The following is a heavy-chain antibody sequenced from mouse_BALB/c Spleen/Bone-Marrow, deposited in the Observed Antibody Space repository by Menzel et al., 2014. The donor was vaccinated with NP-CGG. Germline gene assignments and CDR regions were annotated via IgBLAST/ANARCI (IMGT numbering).Heavy chain of an antibody. J-gene: IGHJ4*01. Sequence: QVQLQQSGAELVRPGVSVKISCKGSGYTFTDYAMHWMKQSHAKSLEWIGVISTYYGDASYNQKFKGKATMTVDKSSSTAYMELARLTSEDSAIYYCARDAMDYWGQGTSVTVSS. CDR2: ISTYYGDA. CDR3: ARDAMDY. V-gene: IGHV1S137*01. CDR1: GYTFTDYA.